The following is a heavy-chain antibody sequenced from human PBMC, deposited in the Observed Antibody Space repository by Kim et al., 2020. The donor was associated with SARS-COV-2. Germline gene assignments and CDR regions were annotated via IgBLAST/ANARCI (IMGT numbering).Heavy chain of an antibody. CDR3: VKVSRIVGATTIGFWYYYYGMDV. CDR1: GFTFSSYA. J-gene: IGHJ6*02. CDR2: ISSNGGST. Sequence: GGSLRLSCSASGFTFSSYAMHWVRQAPGKGLEYVSAISSNGGSTYYTDSVKGRFTISRDNSKNTLYLQMSSLRAEDTAVYYCVKVSRIVGATTIGFWYYYYGMDVWGQGTTVTVSS. V-gene: IGHV3-64D*06. D-gene: IGHD1-26*01.